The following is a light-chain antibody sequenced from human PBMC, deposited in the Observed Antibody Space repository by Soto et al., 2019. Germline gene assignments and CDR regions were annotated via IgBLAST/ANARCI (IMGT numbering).Light chain of an antibody. CDR2: EVS. CDR3: SSYTSSSTWV. Sequence: QAVVTQPASVSGSPGQSITISCTGTSSDVGGHNYVSWYQQHPGKAPKLMICEVSNRPSGVSNRFSGSKSGNTASLTISGLQAEDEADYYCSSYTSSSTWVFGGGTKVTVL. J-gene: IGLJ3*02. V-gene: IGLV2-14*01. CDR1: SSDVGGHNY.